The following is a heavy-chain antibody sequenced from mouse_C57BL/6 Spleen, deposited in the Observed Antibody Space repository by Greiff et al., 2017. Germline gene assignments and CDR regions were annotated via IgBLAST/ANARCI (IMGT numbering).Heavy chain of an antibody. CDR3: ARGDLLLQGY. Sequence: VQLQQPGAELVKPGASVKLSCKASGYTFTSYWMHWVKQRPGQCLEWIGMIHPNSGSTNYNEKFKSKSTLTVDKSSSTAYMQLSSLTSEDTAVYYCARGDLLLQGYWGQGTTLTVSS. D-gene: IGHD1-1*01. CDR2: IHPNSGST. CDR1: GYTFTSYW. V-gene: IGHV1-64*01. J-gene: IGHJ2*01.